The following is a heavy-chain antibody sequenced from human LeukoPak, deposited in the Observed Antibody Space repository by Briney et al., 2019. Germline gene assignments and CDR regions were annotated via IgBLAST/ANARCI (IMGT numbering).Heavy chain of an antibody. V-gene: IGHV4-4*08. CDR3: ARDDYGVFDAFDV. Sequence: SEALSLTCTVSGGTITSHFWTWIRQAPGKGLEWVGYVSKSGSTNYNPSLQSRITISVDTSKNQFFLKLTSMTAADTAVYFCARDDYGVFDAFDVWGQGTVVTVSS. J-gene: IGHJ3*01. D-gene: IGHD3-16*01. CDR2: VSKSGST. CDR1: GGTITSHF.